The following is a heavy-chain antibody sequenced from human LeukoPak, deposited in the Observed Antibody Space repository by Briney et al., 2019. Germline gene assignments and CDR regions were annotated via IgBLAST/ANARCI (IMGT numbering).Heavy chain of an antibody. V-gene: IGHV4-39*01. J-gene: IGHJ4*02. CDR2: IYYSGTT. D-gene: IGHD3-22*01. CDR3: TSRGWIVGLVDY. Sequence: SETLSLTCTVSGGSISSSSYYWGWIRQPPGKGLEWIASIYYSGTTYYNPSLKSRVTISADTPKNQFSLKLSSVTAADTAVYYCTSRGWIVGLVDYWGQGTLVTVSS. CDR1: GGSISSSSYY.